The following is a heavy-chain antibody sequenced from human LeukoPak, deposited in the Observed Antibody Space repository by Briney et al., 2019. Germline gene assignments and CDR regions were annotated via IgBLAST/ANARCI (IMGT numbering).Heavy chain of an antibody. Sequence: GGSLRLSCAASGFTFSDHYMTWIRQAPGKGLEWVSYIGSSGTTIYYADSVKGRFTISRDNANNSLYLEMSSLRADDSAVYYCARADPTDVFDLWGKGTMVPVFS. J-gene: IGHJ3*01. V-gene: IGHV3-11*04. CDR3: ARADPTDVFDL. CDR1: GFTFSDHY. CDR2: IGSSGTTI.